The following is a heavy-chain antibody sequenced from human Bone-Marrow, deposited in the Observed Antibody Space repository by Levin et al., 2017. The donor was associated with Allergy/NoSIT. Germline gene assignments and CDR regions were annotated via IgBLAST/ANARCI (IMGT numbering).Heavy chain of an antibody. CDR1: GFTFSSYS. J-gene: IGHJ4*02. CDR2: ISSSSSTI. D-gene: IGHD3-22*01. V-gene: IGHV3-48*01. Sequence: GGSLRLSCAASGFTFSSYSMNWVRQAPGKGLEWVSYISSSSSTIYYADSVKGRFTISRDNAKNSLYLQMNSLRAEDTAVYYCAREGDYDSSGYYYGADYWGQGTLVTVSS. CDR3: AREGDYDSSGYYYGADY.